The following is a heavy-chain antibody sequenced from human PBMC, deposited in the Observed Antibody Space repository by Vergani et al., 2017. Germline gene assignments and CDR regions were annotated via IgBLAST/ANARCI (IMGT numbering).Heavy chain of an antibody. CDR1: GFTFSSYA. V-gene: IGHV3-23*01. J-gene: IGHJ4*02. Sequence: EVQLLESGGGLVQPGGSLRLSCAASGFTFSSYAMSWVRQAPGKGLEWVSAISGSGGSTYYADSVKGRFTISRDNSKNTLYLQMNSLRAEDTALYYCAKGGTYYDILTGYDTVYALDYWGQGTLVTVSS. CDR2: ISGSGGST. D-gene: IGHD3-9*01. CDR3: AKGGTYYDILTGYDTVYALDY.